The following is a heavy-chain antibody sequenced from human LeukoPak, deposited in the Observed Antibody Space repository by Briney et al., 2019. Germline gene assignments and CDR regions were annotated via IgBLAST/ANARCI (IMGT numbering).Heavy chain of an antibody. D-gene: IGHD6-13*01. Sequence: SETLSLTCAVYGGSFSGYYWSWIRQPPGKGLEWTGEINHSGSTNYNPSLKSRVTISVDTSKNQFSLKLGSVTAADTAVYYCARDSPPWIAAAGTDYYYGMDVWGKGTTVTVSS. CDR2: INHSGST. J-gene: IGHJ6*04. CDR3: ARDSPPWIAAAGTDYYYGMDV. V-gene: IGHV4-34*01. CDR1: GGSFSGYY.